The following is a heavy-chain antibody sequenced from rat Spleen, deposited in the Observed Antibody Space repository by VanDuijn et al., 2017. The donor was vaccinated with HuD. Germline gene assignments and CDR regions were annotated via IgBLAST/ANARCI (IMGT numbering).Heavy chain of an antibody. D-gene: IGHD1-1*01. CDR3: ATSECVRYYLPSAY. Sequence: EVQLQESGPGLVKPSQSLSLTCSVIGYSITSSLRWNWIRKLPGNKLEWMGYINSAGSTVYNPSLKSRISITRHTSKNQFFLQVNSVSTEHTATYTWATSECVRYYLPSAYWGQGTLVTGSS. CDR1: GYSITSSLR. J-gene: IGHJ3*01. CDR2: INSAGST. V-gene: IGHV3-3*01.